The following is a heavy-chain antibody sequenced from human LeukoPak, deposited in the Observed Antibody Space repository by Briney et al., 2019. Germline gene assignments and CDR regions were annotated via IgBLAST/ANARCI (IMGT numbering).Heavy chain of an antibody. CDR3: ARAIGYDFWSGYYVFDY. V-gene: IGHV1-2*06. CDR1: GYTFTGYY. D-gene: IGHD3-3*01. Sequence: ASVKVSCKASGYTFTGYYVHWVRQAPGQGLEWMGRINPNSGGTNYAQKFQGRVTMTRDTSISTAYMELSRLRSDDTAVYYCARAIGYDFWSGYYVFDYWGQGTLVTVSS. J-gene: IGHJ4*02. CDR2: INPNSGGT.